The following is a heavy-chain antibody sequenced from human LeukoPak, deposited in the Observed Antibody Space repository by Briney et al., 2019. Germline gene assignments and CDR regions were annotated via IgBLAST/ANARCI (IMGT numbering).Heavy chain of an antibody. CDR2: IYYSGST. V-gene: IGHV4-61*01. CDR1: GGSVNSGSYY. CDR3: ARDIYDIVTGSIYGMDV. J-gene: IGHJ6*04. D-gene: IGHD3-9*01. Sequence: SETLSLTCTVSGGSVNSGSYYWSWIRQPPGKGLEWIGYIYYSGSTNYNPSLKSRVTISVDTSKNQFSLKLSSVTAADTAVYYCARDIYDIVTGSIYGMDVWGKGTTVTVSS.